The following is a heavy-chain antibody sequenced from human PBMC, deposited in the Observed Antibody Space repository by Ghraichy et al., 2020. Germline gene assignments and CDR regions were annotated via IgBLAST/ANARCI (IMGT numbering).Heavy chain of an antibody. CDR2: IYHSRST. V-gene: IGHV4-38-2*01. CDR1: GYSISSGYY. D-gene: IGHD2-15*01. Sequence: SETLSLTCAVSGYSISSGYYWGWLRQPPGKGLEWIGSIYHSRSTYYNPSLKSRVTISVDTSKNQFSLKLSSVTAADTAGYYCARSYCSGGSCSKGAFDIWGQGTMVTVSS. CDR3: ARSYCSGGSCSKGAFDI. J-gene: IGHJ3*02.